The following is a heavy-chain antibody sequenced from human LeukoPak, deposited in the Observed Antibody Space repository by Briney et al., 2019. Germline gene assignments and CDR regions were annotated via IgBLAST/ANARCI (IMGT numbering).Heavy chain of an antibody. CDR1: GGSISSGDYY. J-gene: IGHJ6*02. Sequence: SQTLSLTCTVSGGSISSGDYYWSWIRQPPGKGLEWIGYIYYSGSTYYNPSLKSRVTISVDTSKNQFSLKLSSGTAADTAVYYCARDGKLSPYYGMDVWGQGTTVTVSS. D-gene: IGHD1-26*01. V-gene: IGHV4-30-4*08. CDR3: ARDGKLSPYYGMDV. CDR2: IYYSGST.